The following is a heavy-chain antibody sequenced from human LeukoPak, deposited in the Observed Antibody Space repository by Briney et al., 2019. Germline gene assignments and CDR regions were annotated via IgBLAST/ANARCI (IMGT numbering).Heavy chain of an antibody. Sequence: SVKVSCKASGGTFSSYAISWVRQAPGQGLEWMGGIIPIFGTANYAQKFQGRVTVTADESTSTAYMELSSLRSEDTAVYYCAREKPVVVPAAIPNYYYYGMDVWGQGTTVTVSS. CDR2: IIPIFGTA. D-gene: IGHD2-2*02. CDR3: AREKPVVVPAAIPNYYYYGMDV. V-gene: IGHV1-69*13. CDR1: GGTFSSYA. J-gene: IGHJ6*02.